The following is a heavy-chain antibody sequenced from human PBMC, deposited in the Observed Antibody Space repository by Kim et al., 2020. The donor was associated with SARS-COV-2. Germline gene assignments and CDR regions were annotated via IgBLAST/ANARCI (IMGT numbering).Heavy chain of an antibody. CDR3: ARFDGNGVDV. CDR2: ISFSGTYI. CDR1: RFTFPTYH. Sequence: GGSLRLSCAASRFTFPTYHMNWVRQAPGKGLEWVSSISFSGTYIYYADSVRGRFTISRDNAKDSLSLQMNSLRAEDTGVYYCARFDGNGVDVLRQGTTV. J-gene: IGHJ6*02. D-gene: IGHD3-9*01. V-gene: IGHV3-21*01.